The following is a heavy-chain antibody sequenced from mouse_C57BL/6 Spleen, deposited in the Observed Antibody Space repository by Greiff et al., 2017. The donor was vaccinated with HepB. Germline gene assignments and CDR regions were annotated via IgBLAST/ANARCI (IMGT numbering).Heavy chain of an antibody. Sequence: QVQLQQSGAELARPGASVKLSCKASGYTFTSYGISWVKQRTGQGLEWIGEIYPRSGNTYYNEKFKGKATLTADKSSSTAYMELRSLTSEDSAVYFCARYPIQQKVRSSPFAYWGQGTLVTVSA. V-gene: IGHV1-81*01. CDR2: IYPRSGNT. CDR1: GYTFTSYG. J-gene: IGHJ3*01. CDR3: ARYPIQQKVRSSPFAY. D-gene: IGHD1-1*01.